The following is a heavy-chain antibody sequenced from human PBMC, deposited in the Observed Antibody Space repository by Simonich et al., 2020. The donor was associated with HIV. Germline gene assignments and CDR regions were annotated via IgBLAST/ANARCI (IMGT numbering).Heavy chain of an antibody. CDR1: GGSFSGYY. CDR2: INHSGFT. Sequence: QVQLQQWGAGLLKPSETLSLTCAVYGGSFSGYYWSWIRQTPGKGLEWIGEINHSGFTNYKSSFNSRATISVDKSKNQFSLKLSSVTAADTAIYYCARRDRELILYFDYWGQGNLVTVSS. V-gene: IGHV4-34*01. J-gene: IGHJ4*02. CDR3: ARRDRELILYFDY. D-gene: IGHD3-3*01.